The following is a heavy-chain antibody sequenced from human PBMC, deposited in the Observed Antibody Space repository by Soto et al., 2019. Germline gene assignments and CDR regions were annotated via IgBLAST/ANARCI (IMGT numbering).Heavy chain of an antibody. CDR1: GGTFSSYA. CDR3: AKLYSSLQALDY. J-gene: IGHJ4*02. Sequence: SVKVSCKASGGTFSSYAISWVRQAPGQGLEWMGGIIPIFGTANYAQKFQGRVTITADESTSTAYMELSSLRSEDTAVYYCAKLYSSLQALDYWGQGTLVTVSS. D-gene: IGHD6-6*01. CDR2: IIPIFGTA. V-gene: IGHV1-69*13.